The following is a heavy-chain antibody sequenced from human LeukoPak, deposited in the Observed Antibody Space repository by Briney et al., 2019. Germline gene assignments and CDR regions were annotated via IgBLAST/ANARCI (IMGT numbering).Heavy chain of an antibody. CDR2: MNPNSGNT. CDR1: GYTFTSYD. CDR3: ARGPYCSGGSCFLSNYYYYYGMDV. V-gene: IGHV1-8*01. D-gene: IGHD2-15*01. Sequence: ASVKVSCKASGYTFTSYDINWVRQATGQGLEWMGWMNPNSGNTGYAQKFQGRVTMTRNTSISTAYMELSSLRSEDTAVYYCARGPYCSGGSCFLSNYYYYYGMDVWGQGTTVTVSS. J-gene: IGHJ6*02.